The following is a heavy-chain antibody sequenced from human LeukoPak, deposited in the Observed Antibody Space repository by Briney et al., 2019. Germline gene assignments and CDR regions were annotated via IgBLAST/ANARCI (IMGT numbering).Heavy chain of an antibody. D-gene: IGHD5-12*01. Sequence: SETLSLTCTVSAGSINSYYWSWIRQPPGKGLEWIGYIYYSGSTNYNPSLKSRVTISGDTSKNQFSLKLSSVTAADTAVYYCVGPGSRSGYDYGYWGQGTLVTVSS. V-gene: IGHV4-59*01. CDR1: AGSINSYY. CDR3: VGPGSRSGYDYGY. J-gene: IGHJ4*02. CDR2: IYYSGST.